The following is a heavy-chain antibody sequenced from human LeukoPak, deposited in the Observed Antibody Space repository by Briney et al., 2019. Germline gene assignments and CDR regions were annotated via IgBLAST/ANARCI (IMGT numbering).Heavy chain of an antibody. CDR3: ARYEKYGDYVSDGEIDY. D-gene: IGHD4-17*01. J-gene: IGHJ4*02. V-gene: IGHV3-33*08. Sequence: GGSLRLSCAASGFTFSTYAMSWVRQAPGKGLEWVAVIWYDGSNKYYADSVKGRFTISRVNSRNTLYLQMNSLRAEDTAVYYCARYEKYGDYVSDGEIDYWGQGTLVTVSS. CDR2: IWYDGSNK. CDR1: GFTFSTYA.